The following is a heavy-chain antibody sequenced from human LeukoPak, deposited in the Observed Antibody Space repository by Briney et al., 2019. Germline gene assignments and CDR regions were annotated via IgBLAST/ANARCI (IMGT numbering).Heavy chain of an antibody. V-gene: IGHV4-59*01. D-gene: IGHD3-3*01. J-gene: IGHJ5*02. CDR1: GDSISDFY. Sequence: SETLSLTCTVSGDSISDFYWTWIRQTPGKGLEWIGFISSSGNSNYSPSLESRVSFSLDTSKSQFSLSLKSVTAADTAVYYCARVFRGALTSNSFDPSGQGILVTVSP. CDR2: ISSSGNS. CDR3: ARVFRGALTSNSFDP.